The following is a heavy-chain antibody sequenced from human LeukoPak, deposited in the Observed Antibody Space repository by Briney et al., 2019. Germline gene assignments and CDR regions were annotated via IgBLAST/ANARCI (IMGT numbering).Heavy chain of an antibody. Sequence: GGSLRLSCVASEFPFTNYWMTWVRQAPGKGLEWVANIKQDGSEKFYVGSVKGRFTISRDNAKNSLYLQMNSLRAEDTAVYYCARAFSGSYYYYYYGMDVWGQGTTVTVSS. V-gene: IGHV3-7*01. CDR1: EFPFTNYW. D-gene: IGHD3-10*01. CDR2: IKQDGSEK. CDR3: ARAFSGSYYYYYYGMDV. J-gene: IGHJ6*02.